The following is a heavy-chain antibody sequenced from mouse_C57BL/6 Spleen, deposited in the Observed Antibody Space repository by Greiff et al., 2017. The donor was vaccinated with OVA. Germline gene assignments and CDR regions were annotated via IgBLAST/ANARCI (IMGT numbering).Heavy chain of an antibody. CDR3: ARRGWDGDYAMDY. D-gene: IGHD4-1*01. CDR2: IWSGGST. V-gene: IGHV2-2*01. CDR1: GFSLTSYG. Sequence: QVQLQQSGPGLVQPSQSLSITCTVSGFSLTSYGVHWVRQSPGKGLEWLGVIWSGGSTAYNAAFISRLSISKDNSKSQVFFKMNSLQADDTAIYDCARRGWDGDYAMDYWGQGTSVTVSS. J-gene: IGHJ4*01.